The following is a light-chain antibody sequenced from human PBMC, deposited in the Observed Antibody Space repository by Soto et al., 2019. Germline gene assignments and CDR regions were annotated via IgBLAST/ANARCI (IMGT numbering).Light chain of an antibody. CDR3: QQANSFPLS. CDR2: AAT. CDR1: ESVGNW. Sequence: DIQMTQSPSSLSASVGDRITITCRAHESVGNWLAWYQQKPGKAPKLLIYAATTLQSGVPSRFSGSRSGTVFSLTVSSLQPEDFETYYCQQANSFPLSLGGGTKVDIK. V-gene: IGKV1D-12*01. J-gene: IGKJ4*01.